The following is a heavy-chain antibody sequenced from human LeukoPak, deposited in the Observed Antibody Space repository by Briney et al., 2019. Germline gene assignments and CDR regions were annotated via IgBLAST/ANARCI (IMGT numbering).Heavy chain of an antibody. V-gene: IGHV3-7*01. CDR2: IKQDGSEK. J-gene: IGHJ5*02. CDR3: ARGKTSQNIVTRKTYNWFDP. CDR1: GFTFSSYW. Sequence: GGSLRLSCAASGFTFSSYWMSWVRQAPGKGLEWVANIKQDGSEKYYVDSVKGRFTISRDNAKNSLYLQMNSLRAEGTAVYYCARGKTSQNIVTRKTYNWFDPWGQGTLVTVSS. D-gene: IGHD2/OR15-2a*01.